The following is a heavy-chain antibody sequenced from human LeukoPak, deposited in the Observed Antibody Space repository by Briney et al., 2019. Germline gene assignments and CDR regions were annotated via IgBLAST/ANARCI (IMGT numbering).Heavy chain of an antibody. D-gene: IGHD3-22*01. CDR1: GGSISSYY. V-gene: IGHV4-59*12. CDR2: IYYSGRT. Sequence: SETLSLTCTVSGGSISSYYWSWVRQPPGKGLEWIGDIYYSGRTNYNPSLKSRVTISVDTSKNQSSLKLSSVTAAATAVYYCARSNYSDSNDAFDIWGQGTMVTVSS. J-gene: IGHJ3*02. CDR3: ARSNYSDSNDAFDI.